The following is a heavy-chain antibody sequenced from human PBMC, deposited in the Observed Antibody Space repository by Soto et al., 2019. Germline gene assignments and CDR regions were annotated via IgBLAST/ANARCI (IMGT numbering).Heavy chain of an antibody. V-gene: IGHV3-30-3*01. Sequence: QVQLVESGGGVVQPGRSLRLSCAASGFTFSSYAMNWVRQAPGKGLEWVSVISYDGSNKYYADSVKGRFTISRDNSFNPLNMQMNSLRAEDTAVYYCARDRDVRELVIDHWGQGTLVTVSS. CDR2: ISYDGSNK. CDR1: GFTFSSYA. CDR3: ARDRDVRELVIDH. D-gene: IGHD6-13*01. J-gene: IGHJ4*02.